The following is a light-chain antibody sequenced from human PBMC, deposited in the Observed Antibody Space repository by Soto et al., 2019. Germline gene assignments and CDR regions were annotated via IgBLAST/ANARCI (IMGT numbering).Light chain of an antibody. CDR3: QQYTNWPPIT. J-gene: IGKJ5*01. V-gene: IGKV3-15*01. Sequence: EKVMTQSPATLSVSPGERATLSCRASQSVSSNLAWYQQKPGQAPRLLIYDASTRATGIPSRFSGSGSGTEFTLTTSSLQSEDFAVTYCQQYTNWPPITFGQGTRLEIK. CDR1: QSVSSN. CDR2: DAS.